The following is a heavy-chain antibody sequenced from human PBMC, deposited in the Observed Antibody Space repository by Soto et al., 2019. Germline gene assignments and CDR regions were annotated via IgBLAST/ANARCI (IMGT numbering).Heavy chain of an antibody. Sequence: SATLSLTCTVSGGSISSYYWSWIRQPPGKGLEWIGYIYYSGSTNYNPSLKSRVTISVDTSKNQFALKLSSVTAADTAVYYCARGDDFWSGGTDYWGQGTLVTVSS. CDR1: GGSISSYY. V-gene: IGHV4-59*01. J-gene: IGHJ4*02. CDR3: ARGDDFWSGGTDY. CDR2: IYYSGST. D-gene: IGHD3-3*01.